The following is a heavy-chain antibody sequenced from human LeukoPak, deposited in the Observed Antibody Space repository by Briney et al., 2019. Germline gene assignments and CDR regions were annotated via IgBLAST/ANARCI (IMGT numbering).Heavy chain of an antibody. CDR1: GFTVSSNY. D-gene: IGHD4-11*01. CDR3: ASSVTTYYYYYYMDV. J-gene: IGHJ6*03. CDR2: IYSGGST. V-gene: IGHV3-53*01. Sequence: GGSLRLSCAASGFTVSSNYMSWVRQAPGKGLEWVSVIYSGGSTYYADSVKGRFTISRDNSKNTLYLQMNSLRAEDTAVYYCASSVTTYYYYYYMDVWGIGTTVTVSS.